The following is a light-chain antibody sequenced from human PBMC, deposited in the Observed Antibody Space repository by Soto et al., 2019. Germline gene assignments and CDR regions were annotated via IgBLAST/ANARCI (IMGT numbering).Light chain of an antibody. J-gene: IGKJ2*01. CDR2: GAS. CDR1: QSVSSN. Sequence: EIVMTQSPATLSVSPGERATLSCRASQSVSSNLAWYQQKPGQAPRLLIYGASTRATGIPARFSGSGSGTEFTLTINSLQSEDFAVYYCQQYNNWPPYTFGQGTKREIK. CDR3: QQYNNWPPYT. V-gene: IGKV3-15*01.